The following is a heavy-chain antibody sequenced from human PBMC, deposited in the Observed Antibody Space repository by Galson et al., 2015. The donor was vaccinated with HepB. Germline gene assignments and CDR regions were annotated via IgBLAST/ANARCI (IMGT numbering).Heavy chain of an antibody. CDR2: ISYDGSNK. J-gene: IGHJ4*02. CDR1: GFTFSSYA. CDR3: ARGTEYYDFWSGYYFDY. D-gene: IGHD3-3*01. V-gene: IGHV3-30-3*01. Sequence: SLRLSCAASGFTFSSYAMHWVRQAPGKGLEWVAVISYDGSNKYYADSVKGRFTISRDNSKNTLYLQMNSLRAEDTAVYYCARGTEYYDFWSGYYFDYWGQGTLVTVSS.